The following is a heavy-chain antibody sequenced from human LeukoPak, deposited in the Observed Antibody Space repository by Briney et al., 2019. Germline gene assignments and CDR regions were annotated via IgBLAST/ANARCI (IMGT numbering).Heavy chain of an antibody. CDR3: AREAVGATFDP. CDR2: ISRTSESI. D-gene: IGHD1-26*01. CDR1: GFTFNTYS. Sequence: SGGSLRLSCAASGFTFNTYSMSWVRQAPGKGLEWVSIISRTSESIFYADSVKGRFTISRDNAKNSLYLQMNSLRAEDTAVYYCAREAVGATFDPWRQGTLVTVSS. J-gene: IGHJ5*02. V-gene: IGHV3-21*04.